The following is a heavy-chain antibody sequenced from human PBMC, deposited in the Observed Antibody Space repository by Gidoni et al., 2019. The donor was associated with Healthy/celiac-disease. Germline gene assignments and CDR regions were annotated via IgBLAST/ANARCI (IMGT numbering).Heavy chain of an antibody. CDR2: IYYSGST. J-gene: IGHJ5*02. Sequence: QVQLQESGPGLVKPSQTLSLTCTVSGGSISSGDYYWSWIRQPPGKGLEWIGYIYYSGSTYYNPSLESRVTISVDTSKNQFSLKLSSVTAADTAVYYCARGGPRLYYYDSSGQYLGRFDPWGQGTLVTVSS. V-gene: IGHV4-30-4*01. D-gene: IGHD3-22*01. CDR3: ARGGPRLYYYDSSGQYLGRFDP. CDR1: GGSISSGDYY.